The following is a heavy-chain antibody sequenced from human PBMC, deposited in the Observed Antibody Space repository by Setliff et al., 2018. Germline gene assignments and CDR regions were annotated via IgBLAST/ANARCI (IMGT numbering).Heavy chain of an antibody. CDR1: GFTFSSYS. CDR2: ISSSSSYI. V-gene: IGHV3-21*01. Sequence: GGSLRLSCAASGFTFSSYSLNWVRQAPGKGLEWVSSISSSSSYIYYADSVQGRFTISRDNAKNSLYLQMNSLRAEDTAVYYCARAADRVNWFAFDYWGQGTLVTVSS. CDR3: ARAADRVNWFAFDY. D-gene: IGHD1-1*01. J-gene: IGHJ4*02.